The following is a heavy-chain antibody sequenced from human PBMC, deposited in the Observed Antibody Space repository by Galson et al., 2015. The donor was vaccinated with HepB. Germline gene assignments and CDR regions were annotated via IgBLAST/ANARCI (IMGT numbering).Heavy chain of an antibody. V-gene: IGHV3-53*01. Sequence: SLRLSCAVSGFMVSNNYMTWVRQAPGKGLEWVSVIYSGGSTYYSDSVKGRFTISRDSSKNTLYLQMNSLRAEDTAVYYCARAGGWALSGFDYWGQGTLVTVSS. CDR2: IYSGGST. CDR1: GFMVSNNY. J-gene: IGHJ4*02. D-gene: IGHD1-26*01. CDR3: ARAGGWALSGFDY.